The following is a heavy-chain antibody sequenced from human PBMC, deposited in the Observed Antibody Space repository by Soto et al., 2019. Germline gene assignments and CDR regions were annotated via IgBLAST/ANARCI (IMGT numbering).Heavy chain of an antibody. CDR1: GFTFSSYS. V-gene: IGHV3-21*01. CDR2: ISSSSSYI. CDR3: ARDSEDIAAAGQGYYYYGMDV. J-gene: IGHJ6*02. Sequence: GGSLRLSCAASGFTFSSYSMNWVRQAPGKGLEWVSSISSSSSYIYYADSVKGRFTISRDNAKNSLYLQMNSLRAEDTAVYYCARDSEDIAAAGQGYYYYGMDVWGQGTTVTVSS. D-gene: IGHD6-13*01.